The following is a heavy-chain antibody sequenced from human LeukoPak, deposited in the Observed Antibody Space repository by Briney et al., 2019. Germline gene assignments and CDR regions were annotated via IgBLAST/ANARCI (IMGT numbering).Heavy chain of an antibody. V-gene: IGHV1-8*01. CDR2: MNPNSGNT. J-gene: IGHJ6*03. CDR3: ARGGSSWYNTYYYYMDV. Sequence: ASVKVSCKASGYTFTSYDINWVRQATGQGLEWMGWMNPNSGNTGYAQKFQGRVTMTRNTSISTAYMELSSLRSEDTAVYYCARGGSSWYNTYYYYMDVWGKGTTVTISS. D-gene: IGHD6-13*01. CDR1: GYTFTSYD.